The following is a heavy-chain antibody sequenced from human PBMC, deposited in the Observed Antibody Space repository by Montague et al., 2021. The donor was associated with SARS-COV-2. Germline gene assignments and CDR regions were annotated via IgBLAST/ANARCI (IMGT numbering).Heavy chain of an antibody. CDR1: GDSVSHDF. Sequence: SETLSLTCTVSGDSVSHDFWTWIRQPPGKGLEWIGYVYYSRSSSYNPSLRGRVSIAVDTSKNQFSLRLSTVTAADTAIYYCVRDPATSGSGTSYDYWGQGTLVAVSS. CDR2: VYYSRSS. J-gene: IGHJ4*02. CDR3: VRDPATSGSGTSYDY. D-gene: IGHD1-26*01. V-gene: IGHV4-59*02.